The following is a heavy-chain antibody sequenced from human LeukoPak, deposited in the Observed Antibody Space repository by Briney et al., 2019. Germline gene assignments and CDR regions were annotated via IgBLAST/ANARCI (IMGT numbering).Heavy chain of an antibody. CDR3: GRDPNGDYSGAFEF. Sequence: GGSLRLSCAASGFTFSTYAMTWVRQAAEKGLEWVSIINAGGGETYYADSVKGRFTISRDNSKNTLYLQMNSLRVEDTAVYYCGRDPNGDYSGAFEFWGQETLVTVSA. D-gene: IGHD4-17*01. V-gene: IGHV3-23*01. J-gene: IGHJ3*01. CDR1: GFTFSTYA. CDR2: INAGGGET.